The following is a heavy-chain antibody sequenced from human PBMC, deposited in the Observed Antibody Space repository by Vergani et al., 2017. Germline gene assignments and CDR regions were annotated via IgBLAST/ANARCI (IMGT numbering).Heavy chain of an antibody. Sequence: QVQLQASGPGRVKPSQTLSLTCTMSGGSISAGSYFWSWIRQPAGKGLEWLGNISARGNASHSLSLKTQVSMSVETSKNQFSLTVTSVTAADTAIYFCARRSGGYYSGGKVHPLSTAFDVWGHGTVVTGSS. CDR3: ARRSGGYYSGGKVHPLSTAFDV. CDR2: ISARGNA. D-gene: IGHD2-15*01. V-gene: IGHV4-61*02. J-gene: IGHJ3*01. CDR1: GGSISAGSYF.